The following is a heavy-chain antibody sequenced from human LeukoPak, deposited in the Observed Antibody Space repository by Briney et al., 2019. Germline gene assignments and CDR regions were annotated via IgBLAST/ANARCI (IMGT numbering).Heavy chain of an antibody. CDR3: ASGYDFWSGYYFYFDY. CDR1: GGTFSCYA. D-gene: IGHD3-3*01. Sequence: SVKVSCKASGGTFSCYAISWVRQAPGQGLEWMGGIIPIFGTANYAQKFQGRVTITTDESTSTAYMELSSLRSEDTAVYYCASGYDFWSGYYFYFDYWGQGTLVTVSS. CDR2: IIPIFGTA. V-gene: IGHV1-69*05. J-gene: IGHJ4*02.